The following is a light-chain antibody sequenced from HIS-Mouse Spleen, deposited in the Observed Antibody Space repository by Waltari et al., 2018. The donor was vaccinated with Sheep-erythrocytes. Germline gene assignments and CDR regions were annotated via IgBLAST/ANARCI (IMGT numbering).Light chain of an antibody. CDR3: CSYAGSSTFHVV. J-gene: IGLJ2*01. CDR2: EGS. V-gene: IGLV2-23*03. Sequence: QSALTQPASVSGSPGQSITISCTGTSSDVGSYNLVSWYQQHPAKAPKLMIYEGSKRRSGVSNRFSGSKSGNTASLTISGLQAEDEADYYCCSYAGSSTFHVVFGGGTKLTVL. CDR1: SSDVGSYNL.